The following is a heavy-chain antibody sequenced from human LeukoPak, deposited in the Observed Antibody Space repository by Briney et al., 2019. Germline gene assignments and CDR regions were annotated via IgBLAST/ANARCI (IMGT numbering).Heavy chain of an antibody. CDR3: AKDTTAMVTVLDY. D-gene: IGHD5-18*01. CDR2: ISYDGSNK. J-gene: IGHJ4*02. V-gene: IGHV3-30*18. Sequence: GGSLRLSCAASGFTFSSYGMHWVRQAPGRGREWVAVISYDGSNKYYADSVKGRFTISRDNSKDTLYLQMNSLRAEDTAVYYCAKDTTAMVTVLDYWGQGTLVTVSS. CDR1: GFTFSSYG.